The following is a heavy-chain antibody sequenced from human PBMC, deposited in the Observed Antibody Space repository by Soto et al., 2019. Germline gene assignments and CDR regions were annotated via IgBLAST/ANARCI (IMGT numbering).Heavy chain of an antibody. Sequence: LRLSCAASGFTFSSYAMGWVRQGPGKGLEWVAVVSIGGSTHYADSVRGRFTISRDNSKNTLSLQMNSPTAEDTAVYFCAKRRGAGGHFDYWGQGALVTVSS. CDR3: AKRRGAGGHFDY. CDR2: VSIGGST. D-gene: IGHD2-15*01. J-gene: IGHJ4*02. V-gene: IGHV3-23*01. CDR1: GFTFSSYA.